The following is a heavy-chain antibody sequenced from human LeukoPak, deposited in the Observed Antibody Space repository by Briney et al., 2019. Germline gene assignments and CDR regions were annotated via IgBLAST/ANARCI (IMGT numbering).Heavy chain of an antibody. CDR3: AKAPEGYDILTVVDY. CDR2: YDGSNK. D-gene: IGHD3-9*01. Sequence: YDGSNKYYADSVKGRFTISRDNSKNTLYLQMNSLRAEDTAVYYCAKAPEGYDILTVVDYWGQGTLVXV. J-gene: IGHJ4*02. V-gene: IGHV3-30*18.